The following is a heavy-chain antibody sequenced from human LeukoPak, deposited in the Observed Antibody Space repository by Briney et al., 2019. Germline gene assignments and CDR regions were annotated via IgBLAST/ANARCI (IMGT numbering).Heavy chain of an antibody. Sequence: SETLSLTCTVSGGSISSSSYYWGWIRQPPGKGLEWIGSIYYSGSTYYNPSLKSRVTISVDTSKNQFSLKLSSVTAADTVVYYCASLLSSLFNYWGQGTLVTVSS. D-gene: IGHD2-2*01. J-gene: IGHJ4*02. CDR2: IYYSGST. V-gene: IGHV4-39*01. CDR3: ASLLSSLFNY. CDR1: GGSISSSSYY.